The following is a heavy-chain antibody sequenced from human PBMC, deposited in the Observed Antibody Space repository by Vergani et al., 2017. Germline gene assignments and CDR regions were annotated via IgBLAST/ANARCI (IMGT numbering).Heavy chain of an antibody. CDR3: ASGYYGSGSYHFQH. D-gene: IGHD3-10*01. CDR2: GDSYT. V-gene: IGHV5-51*01. Sequence: GDSYTRYSPSFQGQVTISADKSISTAYLQWSSLKASDTAMYYCASGYYGSGSYHFQHWGQGTLVTVSS. J-gene: IGHJ1*01.